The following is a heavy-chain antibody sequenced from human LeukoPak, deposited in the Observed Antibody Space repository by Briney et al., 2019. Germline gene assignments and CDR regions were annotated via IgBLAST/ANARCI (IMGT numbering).Heavy chain of an antibody. Sequence: SETLSLTCTVSGGSISSYYWSWIRQPPGKGLEWIGHIYYRGTTKYSPSLKSRVTMSVDTSKNQFSLKLTSVTAADTAVYYCARCGTGSYYNPSLGLDHWGQGNLVTVSS. V-gene: IGHV4-59*01. CDR3: ARCGTGSYYNPSLGLDH. CDR2: IYYRGTT. D-gene: IGHD3-10*01. J-gene: IGHJ4*02. CDR1: GGSISSYY.